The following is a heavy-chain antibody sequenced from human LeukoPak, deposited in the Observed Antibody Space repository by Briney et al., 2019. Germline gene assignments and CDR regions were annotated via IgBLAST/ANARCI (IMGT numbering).Heavy chain of an antibody. J-gene: IGHJ4*02. CDR2: IYSGGST. D-gene: IGHD3-16*01. V-gene: IGHV3-53*01. CDR1: GFTVSSNY. Sequence: GGSLRLSCAVSGFTVSSNYMNWVRQAPGKGLEWVSIIYSGGSTYYADSVKGRFTISRDNSKNTLYLQMNSLRAEDTAVYYCAREDTSLDYWGQGTLVTVSS. CDR3: AREDTSLDY.